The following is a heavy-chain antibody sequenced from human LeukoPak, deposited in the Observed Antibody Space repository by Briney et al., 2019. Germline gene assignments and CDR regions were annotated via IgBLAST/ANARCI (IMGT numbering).Heavy chain of an antibody. Sequence: GGSLRLPCAASGFTFSSYAMHWVRQAPGKGLEWVAVISYDGSNKYYADSVKGRFTISRDNSKNTLYLQTNSLRAEDTAVYSCARDRSSMATTPDYWGQGTLVTVSS. J-gene: IGHJ4*02. CDR2: ISYDGSNK. D-gene: IGHD5-24*01. CDR3: ARDRSSMATTPDY. CDR1: GFTFSSYA. V-gene: IGHV3-30-3*01.